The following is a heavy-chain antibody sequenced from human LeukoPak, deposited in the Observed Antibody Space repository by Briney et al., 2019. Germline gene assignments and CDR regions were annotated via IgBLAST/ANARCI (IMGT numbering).Heavy chain of an antibody. Sequence: SETLSLTCTVSGGSISSGDYYWSWIRQPPGKGLEWIGYIYHSGSTYYNPSLKSRVTISVDRSKNQFSLKLSSVTAADTAVYYCARVLQGYCSSASCSDYYYMDVWGKGTTVTVSS. CDR2: IYHSGST. CDR1: GGSISSGDYY. J-gene: IGHJ6*03. V-gene: IGHV4-30-2*01. CDR3: ARVLQGYCSSASCSDYYYMDV. D-gene: IGHD2-2*01.